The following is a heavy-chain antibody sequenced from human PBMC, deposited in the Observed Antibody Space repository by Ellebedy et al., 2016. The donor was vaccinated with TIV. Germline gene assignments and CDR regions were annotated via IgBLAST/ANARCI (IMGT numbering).Heavy chain of an antibody. V-gene: IGHV1-2*02. D-gene: IGHD1-7*01. J-gene: IGHJ6*02. CDR3: ARDEPQVISGTGKAYYSGMDV. Sequence: AASVKVSCKASGYTFSDYYIHWVRQAPGQGLEWMGWIKPNRGGSTYAQKFQGMVTMTRDTSISTAYMELRGLRSDDTAVYFCARDEPQVISGTGKAYYSGMDVWGQGTTVTVSS. CDR1: GYTFSDYY. CDR2: IKPNRGGS.